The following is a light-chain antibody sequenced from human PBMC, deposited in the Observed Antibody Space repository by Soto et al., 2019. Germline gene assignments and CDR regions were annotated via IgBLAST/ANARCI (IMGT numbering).Light chain of an antibody. V-gene: IGLV2-14*01. Sequence: QSVLTQPASVSGSPGQSITISCTGTSSDVGGYNYVSWYQQHPGKAPKLMIYEVSNRPSGVSNRFSGSKSGNTASLTISGLQAEDEADYYCSSYTSSSTLVFGGGTQLPVL. CDR1: SSDVGGYNY. CDR2: EVS. J-gene: IGLJ2*01. CDR3: SSYTSSSTLV.